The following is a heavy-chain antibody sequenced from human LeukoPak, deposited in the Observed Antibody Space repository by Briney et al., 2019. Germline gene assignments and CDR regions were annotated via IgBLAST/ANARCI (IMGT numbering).Heavy chain of an antibody. CDR3: ARHKSSEWGAGDFDY. J-gene: IGHJ4*02. CDR1: GGSFSGYY. V-gene: IGHV4-34*01. D-gene: IGHD3-3*01. Sequence: SETLSLTCAVYGGSFSGYYWSWIRQPPGKGLEWIGEINHSGSTNYNPSLKSRVTISVDTSKNQFSLKLSSVTAADTAVYYCARHKSSEWGAGDFDYWGQGTLVTVSS. CDR2: INHSGST.